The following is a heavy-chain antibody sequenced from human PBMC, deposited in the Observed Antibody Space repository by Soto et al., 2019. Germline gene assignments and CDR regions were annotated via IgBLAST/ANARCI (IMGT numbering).Heavy chain of an antibody. CDR1: GFSFSTYT. J-gene: IGHJ4*02. CDR3: AKARCTTSNCYVPDY. CDR2: ISGSGGSP. Sequence: GGSLRLSCAASGFSFSTYTMSWVRRALGKGLEWVSAISGSGGSPSYADSVQGRFTISRDNPKKTLYLQMNSLRAEDTAVYYCAKARCTTSNCYVPDYWGQGTLVTVSS. D-gene: IGHD2-8*01. V-gene: IGHV3-23*01.